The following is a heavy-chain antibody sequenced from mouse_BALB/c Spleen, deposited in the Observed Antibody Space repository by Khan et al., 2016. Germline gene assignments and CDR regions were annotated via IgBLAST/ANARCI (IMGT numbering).Heavy chain of an antibody. Sequence: VQLVETGGGLVRPGNSLKLSCVTSGFTFSNYRMHWLRQPPGKRLEWIAVIAVKSDNFGAHYADSVKGRFTISRDESKSSVYLQMDRLREEATATYYCSSSMITTFFDYWGQGTTLTVSS. CDR3: SSSMITTFFDY. CDR1: GFTFSNYR. J-gene: IGHJ2*01. D-gene: IGHD2-4*01. V-gene: IGHV13-2*02. CDR2: IAVKSDNFGA.